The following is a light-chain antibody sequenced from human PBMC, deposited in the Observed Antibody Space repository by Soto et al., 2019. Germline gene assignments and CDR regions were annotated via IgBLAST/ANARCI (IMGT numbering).Light chain of an antibody. CDR3: CSYAGSSTHYV. CDR2: EGS. V-gene: IGLV2-23*01. CDR1: SSDVGSYNL. Sequence: QSALTQPASVSGSPGQAITISCTGTSSDVGSYNLVSWYQQHPGKSPKLIIYEGSERPSGVSNRFSGSKSGNTASLTISGLQAEDEADYYCCSYAGSSTHYVFGTGNKLTVL. J-gene: IGLJ1*01.